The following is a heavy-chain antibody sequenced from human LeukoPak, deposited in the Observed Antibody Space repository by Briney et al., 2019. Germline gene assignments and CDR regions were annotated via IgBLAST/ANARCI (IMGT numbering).Heavy chain of an antibody. D-gene: IGHD2-21*02. CDR1: GFTFKNYA. CDR2: IRQDGGDK. V-gene: IGHV3-7*01. Sequence: GGSLRLSCVVSGFTFKNYAMSWVRQAPGKGPEWLATIRQDGGDKWYLDSVKGRFTISRDNAKNSLYLQMNSLRAEDTAVYYCARYFDNTAYSWRRFDSWGQGALVTVSS. J-gene: IGHJ4*02. CDR3: ARYFDNTAYSWRRFDS.